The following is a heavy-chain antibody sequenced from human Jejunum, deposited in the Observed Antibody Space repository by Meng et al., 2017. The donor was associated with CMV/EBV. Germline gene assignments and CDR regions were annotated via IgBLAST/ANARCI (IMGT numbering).Heavy chain of an antibody. V-gene: IGHV3-74*02. D-gene: IGHD1-1*01. CDR1: GFTFSRYW. CDR2: VTSDGSGT. Sequence: VQLVESXXXXXLXXGXXRLSCSASGFTFSRYWMHWFRQVPGRGLVWVSRVTSDGSGTNYADSVKGRFTISRDNAKNTLYLQMNSLRAEDTAVYYCARFTMTTAGDYWGQGTLVTASS. J-gene: IGHJ4*02. CDR3: ARFTMTTAGDY.